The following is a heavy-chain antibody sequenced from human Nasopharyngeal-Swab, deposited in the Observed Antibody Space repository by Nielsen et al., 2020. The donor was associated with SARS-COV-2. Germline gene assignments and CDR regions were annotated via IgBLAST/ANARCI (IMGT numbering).Heavy chain of an antibody. J-gene: IGHJ4*02. CDR3: AREVGAGFLDH. CDR1: ECTFSSYS. V-gene: IGHV3-48*04. Sequence: GGSLRLSCAAFECTFSSYSMNWVRQDQGKGLEWSSYRSTTGFTTFYPNSVTGRFTISRDDAKNSVYLQMNSLRADDTAVYYCAREVGAGFLDHWGQGTPVTVSS. D-gene: IGHD6-19*01. CDR2: RSTTGFTT.